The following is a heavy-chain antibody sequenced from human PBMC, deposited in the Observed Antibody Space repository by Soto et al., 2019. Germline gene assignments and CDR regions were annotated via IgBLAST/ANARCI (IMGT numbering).Heavy chain of an antibody. J-gene: IGHJ3*02. CDR2: IYSGGST. Sequence: PGGSLRLSCAASGFTVSSNYMSWVRQAPGKGLEWVSVIYSGGSTYYADSVKGRFTISRDNSKNTLYLQMNSLRTEDTAVYYCARDQDGHNFEAFDIWGRGTMVTVAS. CDR3: ARDQDGHNFEAFDI. CDR1: GFTVSSNY. V-gene: IGHV3-53*01.